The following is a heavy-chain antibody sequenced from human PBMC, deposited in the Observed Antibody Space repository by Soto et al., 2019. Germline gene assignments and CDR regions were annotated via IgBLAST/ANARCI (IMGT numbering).Heavy chain of an antibody. CDR3: ARHHVRGRTIAGGAEF. D-gene: IGHD1-26*01. CDR1: GKSLSGYY. CDR2: INHSGNT. J-gene: IGHJ4*02. Sequence: QVQLQQWGAGLLKPSETLSLTCAVYGKSLSGYYWSWIRQPPGKALEWIGEINHSGNTNYNPSLKSRVTISVDTSKNQLFLNLSSVTAADTAMYYCARHHVRGRTIAGGAEFWGQGTLVTVSS. V-gene: IGHV4-34*01.